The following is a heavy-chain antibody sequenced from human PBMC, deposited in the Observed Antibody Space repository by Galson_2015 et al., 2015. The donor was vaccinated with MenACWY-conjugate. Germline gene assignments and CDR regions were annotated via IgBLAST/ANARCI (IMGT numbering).Heavy chain of an antibody. D-gene: IGHD6-13*01. Sequence: SLRLSCAASGFTFSSYAMSWVRQAPGKGLEWVSAISGDTYTTYYANSVKGRFTISRDNSKNTLYLQMSSLGAEDTALYYCVRDGFRAADGVYYYAMDVWGQGTTVTVSS. CDR1: GFTFSSYA. CDR2: ISGDTYTT. V-gene: IGHV3-23*01. J-gene: IGHJ6*02. CDR3: VRDGFRAADGVYYYAMDV.